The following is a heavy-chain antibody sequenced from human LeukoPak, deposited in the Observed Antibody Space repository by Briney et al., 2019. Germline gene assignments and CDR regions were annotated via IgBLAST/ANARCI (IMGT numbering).Heavy chain of an antibody. V-gene: IGHV3-30-3*01. CDR1: GFTINIYA. D-gene: IGHD1-26*01. J-gene: IGHJ4*02. CDR2: ISYDGSKT. Sequence: GGSLRLSCAASGFTINIYAMHWVRQAPGKGLEWVAVISYDGSKTYYADSVKGRFTISRDNSKNTLYLQMNSLRAEDTALYYCARTMYITGSSDFDYWGQGTLVTVSS. CDR3: ARTMYITGSSDFDY.